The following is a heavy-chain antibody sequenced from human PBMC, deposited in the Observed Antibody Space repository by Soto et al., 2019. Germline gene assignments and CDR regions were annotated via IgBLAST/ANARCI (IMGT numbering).Heavy chain of an antibody. Sequence: SETLSFTCTVSGGSISSYYWSWIRQPPGKGLEWIGHIFYSGSTEYNPSLKGRVTISVDMSKTQFSLKLSSVTAADTAVYYCARDSKKVTWYYGMDVWGQGTTVTVSS. J-gene: IGHJ6*02. CDR2: IFYSGST. CDR3: ARDSKKVTWYYGMDV. V-gene: IGHV4-59*01. D-gene: IGHD2-21*02. CDR1: GGSISSYY.